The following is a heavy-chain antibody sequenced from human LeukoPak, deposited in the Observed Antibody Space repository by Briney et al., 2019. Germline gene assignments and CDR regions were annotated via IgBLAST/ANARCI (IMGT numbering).Heavy chain of an antibody. D-gene: IGHD5-18*01. CDR3: ARDRTWIQLWLTY. J-gene: IGHJ4*02. Sequence: GGSLRLSCAVSGFTVSSNYMSWARQAPGKGLEWVAVISYDGSNKYYADSVKGRFTISRDNSKNTLYLQMNSLRAEDTAVYYCARDRTWIQLWLTYWGQGTLVTVSS. CDR2: ISYDGSNK. V-gene: IGHV3-30-3*01. CDR1: GFTVSSNY.